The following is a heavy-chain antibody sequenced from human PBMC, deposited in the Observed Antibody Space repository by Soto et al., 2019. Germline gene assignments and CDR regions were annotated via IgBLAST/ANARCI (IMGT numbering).Heavy chain of an antibody. Sequence: SETLSLTCAVSGGSISSTNWWSWVRQPPGKGLEWIGKIYHSGSTNYNPSLRSRVTISLDNSKNQFSLKLSSVTAADTAVYYCARGPPSIVHDAFDIWGQGTMVTFS. CDR2: IYHSGST. CDR3: ARGPPSIVHDAFDI. CDR1: GGSISSTNW. V-gene: IGHV4-4*02. D-gene: IGHD1-26*01. J-gene: IGHJ3*02.